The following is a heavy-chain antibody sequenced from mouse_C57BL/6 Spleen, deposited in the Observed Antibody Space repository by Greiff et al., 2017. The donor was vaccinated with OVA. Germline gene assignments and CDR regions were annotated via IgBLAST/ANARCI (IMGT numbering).Heavy chain of an antibody. J-gene: IGHJ4*01. CDR1: GFNIKDYY. V-gene: IGHV14-2*01. CDR3: ARSGSSSYYYAMDY. CDR2: IDPEDGET. Sequence: VQLQQSGAELVKPGASVKLSCTASGFNIKDYYMHWVKQRTEQGLEWIGRIDPEDGETKYAPKFQGKATITADTSSNTAYLQLSSQTSEDTAVYYCARSGSSSYYYAMDYWGQGTSVTVSS. D-gene: IGHD1-1*01.